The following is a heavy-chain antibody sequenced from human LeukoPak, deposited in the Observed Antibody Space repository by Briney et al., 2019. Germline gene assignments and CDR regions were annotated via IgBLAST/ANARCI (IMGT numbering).Heavy chain of an antibody. J-gene: IGHJ3*02. CDR1: GFTFSSYW. D-gene: IGHD6-19*01. CDR2: IKQDGSEK. CDR3: ARDYVIAVAGDAFDI. V-gene: IGHV3-7*03. Sequence: GGSLRLSCAASGFTFSSYWMSWVRQAPGKGLEWVANIKQDGSEKNYVDSVKGRFTISRDNSKNTLYLQMNSLRAEDTALYYCARDYVIAVAGDAFDIWGQGTMVTVSS.